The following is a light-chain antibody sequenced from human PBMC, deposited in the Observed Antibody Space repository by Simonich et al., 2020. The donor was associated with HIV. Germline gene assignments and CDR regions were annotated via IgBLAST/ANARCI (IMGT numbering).Light chain of an antibody. J-gene: IGLJ2*01. CDR3: CSYAGSYIFVL. CDR1: SGHSSYI. V-gene: IGLV4-60*03. CDR2: LEGSGSY. Sequence: QPVLTQSSSASASLGSSVKLTCTLSSGHSSYIIAWHQQQPGKAPRYLMKLEGSGSYNKGSGVPDRFSGSSSGADRYLTISHLQSEDEADYYCCSYAGSYIFVLFGGGTKLTVL.